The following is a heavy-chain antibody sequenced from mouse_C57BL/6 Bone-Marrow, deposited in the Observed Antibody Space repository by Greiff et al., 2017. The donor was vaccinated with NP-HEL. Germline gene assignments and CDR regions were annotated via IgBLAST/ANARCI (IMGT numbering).Heavy chain of an antibody. J-gene: IGHJ2*01. D-gene: IGHD3-2*02. CDR3: ARSESSRDYFDY. CDR2: IYPGSGNT. Sequence: VKLQESGAELVRPGASVKLSCKASGYTFTDYYINWVKQRPGQGLEWIARIYPGSGNTYYNEKFKGKATLTAEKSSSTAYMQLSSLTSEDSAVYFCARSESSRDYFDYWGQGTTLTVSS. CDR1: GYTFTDYY. V-gene: IGHV1-76*01.